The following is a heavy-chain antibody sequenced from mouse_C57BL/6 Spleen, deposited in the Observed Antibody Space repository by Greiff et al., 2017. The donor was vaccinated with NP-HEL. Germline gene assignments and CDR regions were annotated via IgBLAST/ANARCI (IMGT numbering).Heavy chain of an antibody. CDR1: GYTFTSYW. J-gene: IGHJ2*01. V-gene: IGHV1-53*01. D-gene: IGHD1-1*01. Sequence: VKLQQPGTELVKPGASVKLSCKASGYTFTSYWMHWVKQRPGQGLEWIGKINPGNGGTNYNEKFKSKATLTVDKSSSTAYMQLSSLTSEDSAVYYCASGSSRWYFDYWGQGTTLTVSS. CDR3: ASGSSRWYFDY. CDR2: INPGNGGT.